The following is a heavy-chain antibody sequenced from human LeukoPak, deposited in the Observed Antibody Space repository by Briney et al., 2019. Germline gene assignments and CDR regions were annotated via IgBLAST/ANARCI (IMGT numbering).Heavy chain of an antibody. CDR3: ARGPNIVVVTALDY. CDR2: IWYDGSNK. Sequence: GGSLRLSCAASGFTFSTYGMHWVRQAPGKGLEWVAVIWYDGSNKYYADSVKGRFTISRDNSKNTLYLQMNSLRAEDTAVYYCARGPNIVVVTALDYWGQGTLVTVSS. D-gene: IGHD2-21*02. V-gene: IGHV3-33*01. J-gene: IGHJ4*02. CDR1: GFTFSTYG.